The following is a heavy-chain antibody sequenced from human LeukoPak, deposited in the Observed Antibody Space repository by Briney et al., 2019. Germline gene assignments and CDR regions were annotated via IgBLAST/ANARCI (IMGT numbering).Heavy chain of an antibody. CDR2: INHSGST. Sequence: SETLSLTCAVYGGSFSGYYWSWIRQPPGKGLEWIGEINHSGSTNYNPSLKSRVTISVDTSKKQFSLKLSSVTAADTAVYYCASPIVVVSAILFWGQGTLVTVSS. J-gene: IGHJ4*02. CDR3: ASPIVVVSAILF. V-gene: IGHV4-34*01. CDR1: GGSFSGYY. D-gene: IGHD2-21*02.